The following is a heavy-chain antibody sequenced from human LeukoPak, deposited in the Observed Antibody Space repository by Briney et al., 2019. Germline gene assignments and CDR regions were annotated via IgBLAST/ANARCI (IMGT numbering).Heavy chain of an antibody. D-gene: IGHD4-17*01. CDR1: GGSFSRYA. V-gene: IGHV1-18*01. Sequence: ASVTVSCTASGGSFSRYAISWVRQAPGQGLEWMGWISAYNGNTNYAQKLQGRVTMTTDTSTSTAYMELRSLRSDDTAVYYCARSAGYGDYRENWFDPWGQGTLVTVSS. CDR2: ISAYNGNT. CDR3: ARSAGYGDYRENWFDP. J-gene: IGHJ5*02.